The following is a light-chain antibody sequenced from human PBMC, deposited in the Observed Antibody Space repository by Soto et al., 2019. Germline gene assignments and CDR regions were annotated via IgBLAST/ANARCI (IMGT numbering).Light chain of an antibody. Sequence: DIQMTQSPSSLSASVGDRVTITCRASQGISNYLAWYQQKPGKVPKLLIYAASTLQSGVPSRFSGSGSGTYFTLTISSLQPEDAATDYCQKYDSAPQTFRPGTKVDIK. CDR3: QKYDSAPQT. J-gene: IGKJ3*01. CDR2: AAS. CDR1: QGISNY. V-gene: IGKV1-27*01.